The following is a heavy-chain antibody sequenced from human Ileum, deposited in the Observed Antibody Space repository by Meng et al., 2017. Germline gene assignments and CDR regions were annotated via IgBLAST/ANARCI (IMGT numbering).Heavy chain of an antibody. CDR1: GGSISSSFY. CDR2: IYLAGSP. CDR3: VRHGGKYFDS. J-gene: IGHJ4*02. V-gene: IGHV4-4*02. D-gene: IGHD2-15*01. Sequence: QVQAQGAGPGLVEPSGTLSLTCTVSGGSISSSFYWSWVRQSPGKGLEWIGQIYLAGSPNYNPSLESRVTISVDKSKNQFSLRLTSVTAADTAIFYCVRHGGKYFDSWGQGTLVTVSS.